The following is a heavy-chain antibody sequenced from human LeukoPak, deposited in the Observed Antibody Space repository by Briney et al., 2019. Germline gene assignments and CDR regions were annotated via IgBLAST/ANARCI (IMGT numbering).Heavy chain of an antibody. CDR3: ARVRVETRRNYYYYMDV. CDR1: GGSISSGSYY. D-gene: IGHD1-14*01. J-gene: IGHJ6*03. CDR2: IYTSGST. V-gene: IGHV4-61*02. Sequence: PSETLSLTCTVSGGSISSGSYYWSWIRQPAGKGLEWIGRIYTSGSTNYNPSLKSRVTISVDTSKNQFSLKLSSVTAADTAVYYCARVRVETRRNYYYYMDVWGKGTTVTISS.